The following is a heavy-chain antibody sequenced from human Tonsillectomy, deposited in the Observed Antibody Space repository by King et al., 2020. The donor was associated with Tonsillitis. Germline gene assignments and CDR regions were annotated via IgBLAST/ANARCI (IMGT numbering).Heavy chain of an antibody. V-gene: IGHV3-30*01. D-gene: IGHD4-17*01. Sequence: VQLVESGGGVVQPGRSLRLSCAASGFTFSSYAIHWVRQAPGKGLEWVALISYDATNKYYADSVKGRFTISRDNSKNTLYLQMNSLRTEDTAVYYCAASLNADYVVYASHYWGQGTLVTVSS. CDR2: ISYDATNK. J-gene: IGHJ4*02. CDR1: GFTFSSYA. CDR3: AASLNADYVVYASHY.